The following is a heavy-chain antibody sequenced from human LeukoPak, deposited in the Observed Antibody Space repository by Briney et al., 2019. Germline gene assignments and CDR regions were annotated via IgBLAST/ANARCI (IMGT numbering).Heavy chain of an antibody. D-gene: IGHD3-22*01. V-gene: IGHV3-21*01. CDR3: AKNYYDSSGLFDY. CDR1: GFTFSSYA. J-gene: IGHJ4*02. Sequence: GGSLRLSCAASGFTFSSYAMSWVRQAPGKGLEWVSSISSSSSYIYYADSVKGRFTISRDNAKNSLHLQMNSLRAEDTAVYYCAKNYYDSSGLFDYWGQGTLVIVSS. CDR2: ISSSSSYI.